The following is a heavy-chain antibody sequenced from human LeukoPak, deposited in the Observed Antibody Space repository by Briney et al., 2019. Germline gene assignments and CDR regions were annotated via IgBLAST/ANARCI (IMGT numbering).Heavy chain of an antibody. J-gene: IGHJ4*02. D-gene: IGHD5-24*01. CDR1: GFTFTNYA. V-gene: IGHV3-23*01. CDR2: ISGNGGST. CDR3: AKIGRDGYNPFDY. Sequence: GGSLRLSCAASGFTFTNYAMIWVRQAPGKGLEWVSFISGNGGSTYYADSVKGRFTISRDNSKNTVYMQMNSLRVEDTAIYYCAKIGRDGYNPFDYWGQGTLVTVSS.